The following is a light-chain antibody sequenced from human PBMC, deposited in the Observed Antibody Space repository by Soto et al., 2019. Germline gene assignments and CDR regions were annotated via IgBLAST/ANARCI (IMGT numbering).Light chain of an antibody. CDR3: SSSTINNTVL. J-gene: IGLJ2*01. CDR1: SSDVGGYNY. CDR2: EVS. V-gene: IGLV2-14*01. Sequence: QSVLTQPASMSGSPGQSITISCTGTSSDVGGYNYVSWYQRHPGKAPKLMIYEVSNRPSGVSNRFSGSKSGNTASLTISGLQAGDEADYYCSSSTINNTVLFGGGTKVTVL.